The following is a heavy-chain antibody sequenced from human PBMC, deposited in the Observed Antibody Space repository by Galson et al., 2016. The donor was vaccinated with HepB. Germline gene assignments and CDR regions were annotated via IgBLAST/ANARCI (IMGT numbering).Heavy chain of an antibody. Sequence: SVKVSCKASGGTFSNYALSWVRQAPGQGLEWMGGIIPIVGTAKYAQKFQGRVTITADESTSTGYMELRSLRSEDTAVYYCARTRTAFGMVAAAGADYWGQGTLVTVSS. V-gene: IGHV1-69*13. J-gene: IGHJ4*02. CDR2: IIPIVGTA. CDR1: GGTFSNYA. CDR3: ARTRTAFGMVAAAGADY. D-gene: IGHD6-25*01.